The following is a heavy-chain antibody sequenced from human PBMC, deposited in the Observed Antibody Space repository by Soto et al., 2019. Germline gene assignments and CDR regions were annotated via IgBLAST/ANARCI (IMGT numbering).Heavy chain of an antibody. D-gene: IGHD3-10*01. V-gene: IGHV4-31*03. CDR3: ARGYYYGSGRGGMDV. CDR1: GGSISSGGYY. CDR2: IYYSGST. Sequence: PSETLSLTCTVSGGSISSGGYYWSWIRQHPGKGLEWIGYIYYSGSTYYNPSLKSRVTISVDTSKNQFSLKLSSVTAADTAVYYCARGYYYGSGRGGMDVWGQGTTVTVSS. J-gene: IGHJ6*02.